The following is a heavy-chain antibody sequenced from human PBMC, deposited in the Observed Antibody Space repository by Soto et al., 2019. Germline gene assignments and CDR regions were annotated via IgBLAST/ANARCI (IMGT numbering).Heavy chain of an antibody. Sequence: GESRKISCKGSGYSFTSYCISWVRQMPVKGLECMGRIDASDSYTNYSPSFQGHVTVSADKSISTAYLQWSSLKASDTAMYDCARQLIHSGSYPSWGQGTLFTVSS. J-gene: IGHJ4*01. CDR1: GYSFTSYC. CDR2: IDASDSYT. V-gene: IGHV5-10-1*01. D-gene: IGHD1-26*01. CDR3: ARQLIHSGSYPS.